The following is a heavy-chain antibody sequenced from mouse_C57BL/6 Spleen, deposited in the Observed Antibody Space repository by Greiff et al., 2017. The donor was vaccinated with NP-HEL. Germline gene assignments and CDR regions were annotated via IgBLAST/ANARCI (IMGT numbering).Heavy chain of an antibody. CDR2: IDPSDSYT. CDR1: GYTFTSYW. J-gene: IGHJ3*01. CDR3: ARARDYSNYVFPY. Sequence: QVQLQQPGAELVKPGASVKLSCKASGYTFTSYWMPWVKQRPGQGLEWIGEIDPSDSYTNYNQKFKGKATLTVDTSSSTAYMQLSSLTSEDSAVYYCARARDYSNYVFPYWGQGTLVTVSA. D-gene: IGHD2-5*01. V-gene: IGHV1-50*01.